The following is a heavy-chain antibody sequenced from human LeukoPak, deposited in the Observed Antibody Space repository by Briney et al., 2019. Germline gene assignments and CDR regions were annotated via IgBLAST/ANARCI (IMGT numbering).Heavy chain of an antibody. D-gene: IGHD3-22*01. Sequence: GGSLRLSCAASGFTFSSYAMHWVRQAPGKGLEWVAVISYDGSNKYYADSVKGRFTISRDNSKNTLYLRMNSLRAEDTAVHYCARADSSGYGYFDYWGQGTLVTVSS. J-gene: IGHJ4*02. CDR1: GFTFSSYA. CDR3: ARADSSGYGYFDY. V-gene: IGHV3-30-3*01. CDR2: ISYDGSNK.